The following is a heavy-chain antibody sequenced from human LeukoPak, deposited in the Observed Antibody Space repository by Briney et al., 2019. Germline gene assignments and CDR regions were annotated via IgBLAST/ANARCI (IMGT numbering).Heavy chain of an antibody. CDR1: GFTFSSYS. CDR2: IKQDGSEK. Sequence: GGSLRLSCAASGFTFSSYSMNWVRQAPGKGLEWVANIKQDGSEKYYVDSVKGRFTISRDNAKNSVYLQMNSLRAEDTAMYYCVRKRTEAVAGHNWFDPWGQGTLVTVSS. CDR3: VRKRTEAVAGHNWFDP. D-gene: IGHD6-19*01. J-gene: IGHJ5*02. V-gene: IGHV3-7*01.